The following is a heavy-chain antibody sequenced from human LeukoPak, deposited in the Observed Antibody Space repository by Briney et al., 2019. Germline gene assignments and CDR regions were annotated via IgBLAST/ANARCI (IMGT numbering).Heavy chain of an antibody. J-gene: IGHJ4*02. V-gene: IGHV3-23*01. CDR2: ISDSGDST. CDR3: VKEQQAVPGSGGFDY. D-gene: IGHD6-19*01. Sequence: AGGSLRLSCAASGFTFSNFAISWVRQAPGKGLEWVSGISDSGDSTYYADSVKGRFTVSRDNAKNSLYLQMNSLRADDMALYWCVKEQQAVPGSGGFDYWGQGTLVTVSS. CDR1: GFTFSNFA.